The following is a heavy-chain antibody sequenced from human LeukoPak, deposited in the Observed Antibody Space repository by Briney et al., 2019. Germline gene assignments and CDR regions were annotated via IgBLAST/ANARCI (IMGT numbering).Heavy chain of an antibody. CDR1: GFTVSSNF. Sequence: GGSLRLSCAASGFTVSSNFMIWVRQAPGKGLEWVSVIYSGGSTYYADSVEGRFTISRDNSKNTLYLQMNSLRAEDTAVYYCAREKAAADTGGWVPLGYWGQGTLVTVSS. CDR2: IYSGGST. D-gene: IGHD6-13*01. J-gene: IGHJ4*02. V-gene: IGHV3-66*01. CDR3: AREKAAADTGGWVPLGY.